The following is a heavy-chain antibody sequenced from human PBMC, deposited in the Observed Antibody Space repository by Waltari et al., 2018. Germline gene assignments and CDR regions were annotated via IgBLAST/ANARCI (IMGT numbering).Heavy chain of an antibody. CDR3: ARELLGATAPFDY. V-gene: IGHV3-21*01. CDR2: ISSRSSYI. Sequence: EVQLVESGGGLVKPGGSLRLSCAASGFTFSSYSMNWVRQAPGKGLEWVSSISSRSSYIYYADSVKGRFTISRDNAKNSLYLQMNSLRAEDTAVYYCARELLGATAPFDYWGQGTLVTVSS. CDR1: GFTFSSYS. J-gene: IGHJ4*02. D-gene: IGHD1-26*01.